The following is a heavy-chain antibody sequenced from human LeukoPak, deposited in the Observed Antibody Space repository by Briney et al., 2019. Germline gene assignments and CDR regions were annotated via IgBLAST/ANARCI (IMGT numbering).Heavy chain of an antibody. V-gene: IGHV3-23*01. J-gene: IGHJ4*02. Sequence: GGSLRLSCAASGFTFSNYAMTWVRQAPGKGLEWVSVISGSDGRTFYADSVKGRFTISRDNSKNTLYLQMNSLRAEDTAVYYCAIGYSSGWYHGDWGQGSPVTVSS. CDR2: ISGSDGRT. D-gene: IGHD6-19*01. CDR1: GFTFSNYA. CDR3: AIGYSSGWYHGD.